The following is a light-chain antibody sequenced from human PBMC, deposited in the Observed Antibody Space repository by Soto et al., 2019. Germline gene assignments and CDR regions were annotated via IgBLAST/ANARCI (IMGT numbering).Light chain of an antibody. J-gene: IGKJ4*01. CDR1: QSVSTA. CDR2: TVS. Sequence: DIQMTQSPSTLSASVGDRVTITCRASQSVSTALAWWQQKPGKAPNLLIYTVSRLNTGVPSRFSAGGSGTEFTLTVSSLQPDDLATYYCQQYYRYPPTFGGGTKVEIE. V-gene: IGKV1-5*03. CDR3: QQYYRYPPT.